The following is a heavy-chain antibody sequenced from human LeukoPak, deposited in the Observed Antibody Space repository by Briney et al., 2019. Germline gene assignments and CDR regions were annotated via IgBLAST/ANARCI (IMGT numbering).Heavy chain of an antibody. CDR2: ISGGGGST. D-gene: IGHD2-2*01. Sequence: PGGSLRLSCAASGFTFSSYGMSWVRHAPGKGLEWVSGISGGGGSTYYADSVKGRFTISRDNSKNTLYLQMNSLRAEDTAVYYCAKDSRAPATAINWGQGTLVTVSS. CDR3: AKDSRAPATAIN. J-gene: IGHJ4*02. V-gene: IGHV3-23*01. CDR1: GFTFSSYG.